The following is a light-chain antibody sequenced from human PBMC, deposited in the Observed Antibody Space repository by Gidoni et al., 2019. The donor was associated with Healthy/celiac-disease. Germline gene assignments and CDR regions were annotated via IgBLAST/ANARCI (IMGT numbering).Light chain of an antibody. CDR2: KAS. J-gene: IGKJ4*01. CDR1: QSISSW. CDR3: QQYNSYSSLT. V-gene: IGKV1-5*03. Sequence: DIQMTQSSSTLSASVGDRVTITCRASQSISSWLAWYQQKPGKAPKLLIYKASSLESGVPSRFSGSGAGTEFTLTNGSLQRDDFATYYCQQYNSYSSLTFGGGTKVEIK.